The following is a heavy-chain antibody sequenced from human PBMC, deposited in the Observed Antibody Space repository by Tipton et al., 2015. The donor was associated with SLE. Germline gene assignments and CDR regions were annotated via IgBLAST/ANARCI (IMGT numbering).Heavy chain of an antibody. Sequence: LRLSCAVYGGSLSNYYWGWIRQPPGKGLEWIGEINHSGSTNYNSSLKSRVTISIDTSKNQFSLKLNSVTAADTAVYYCAGQSADGFDIWGQGTMVTVSS. V-gene: IGHV4-34*01. CDR3: AGQSADGFDI. CDR2: INHSGST. CDR1: GGSLSNYY. J-gene: IGHJ3*02.